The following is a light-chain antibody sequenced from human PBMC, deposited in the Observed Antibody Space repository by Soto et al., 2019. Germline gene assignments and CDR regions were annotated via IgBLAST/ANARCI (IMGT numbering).Light chain of an antibody. CDR2: DVI. J-gene: IGLJ3*02. Sequence: QSVLTQPRSVSGSPGQSVTISCTGTSSDVGVYNYVSWYQQHPGKAPQLVIYDVIKRPSGVPYRFSGSKSGNTASLTISVLQAEDEADYYCCSYAGSSLWVFGGGTKLTVL. CDR3: CSYAGSSLWV. V-gene: IGLV2-11*01. CDR1: SSDVGVYNY.